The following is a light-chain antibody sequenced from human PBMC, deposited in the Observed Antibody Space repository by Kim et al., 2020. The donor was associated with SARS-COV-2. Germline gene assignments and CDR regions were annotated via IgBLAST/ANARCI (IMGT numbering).Light chain of an antibody. Sequence: SELPQDPAVSVALGQTVRITCQGDSLRSYYATWYQQKPGQAPILVIYGKNNRPSGIPDRFSGSSSGNTASLTITGTQAGDEADYYCNSRDSNDNVVFGGGTQLTVL. CDR3: NSRDSNDNVV. V-gene: IGLV3-19*01. CDR2: GKN. J-gene: IGLJ2*01. CDR1: SLRSYY.